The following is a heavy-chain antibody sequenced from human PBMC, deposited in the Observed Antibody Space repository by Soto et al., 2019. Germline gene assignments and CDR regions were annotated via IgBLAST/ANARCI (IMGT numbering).Heavy chain of an antibody. Sequence: QVQLVQSGAEVKKPGSSVKVSCKASGNTFSSGSISWVRQAPGHGLDWVGGILPVFGTTNYARKFQGRVTITADESTATVYMELTDLTSEETAVYYCARHVGGVAVPGRSVVWGQGTLVTVSS. D-gene: IGHD6-19*01. CDR2: ILPVFGTT. V-gene: IGHV1-69*01. CDR3: ARHVGGVAVPGRSVV. J-gene: IGHJ4*02. CDR1: GNTFSSGS.